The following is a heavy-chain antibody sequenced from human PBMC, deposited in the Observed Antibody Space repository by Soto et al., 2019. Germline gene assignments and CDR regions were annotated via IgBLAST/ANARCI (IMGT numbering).Heavy chain of an antibody. Sequence: QLQLQESGPGLVKPSETLSLTCTVSGGSISGSSYYWGWIRQPPGKGLEWIGSIYYSGSTYYNPSLKSRVTISVDTSKNQFSLKLSSVTAADTAVYYCARRLPPVSGGYDFDYWGQGTLVTVSS. D-gene: IGHD2-2*01. CDR3: ARRLPPVSGGYDFDY. CDR2: IYYSGST. J-gene: IGHJ4*02. V-gene: IGHV4-39*01. CDR1: GGSISGSSYY.